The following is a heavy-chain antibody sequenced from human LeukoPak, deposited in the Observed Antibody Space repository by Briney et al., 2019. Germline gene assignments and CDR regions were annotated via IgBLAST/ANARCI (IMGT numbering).Heavy chain of an antibody. J-gene: IGHJ4*02. CDR1: GGSIRSSSYY. Sequence: PSETLSLTCTVSGGSIRSSSYYWGWIRQPPGKGLEWIGSIYYSGSTYYNPSLKSRVTISVDTSKNQFSLKLSSVTAADTAVYYCASNPYYYDSRGYWRGYFDYWGQGTLVTVSS. CDR3: ASNPYYYDSRGYWRGYFDY. V-gene: IGHV4-39*07. CDR2: IYYSGST. D-gene: IGHD3-22*01.